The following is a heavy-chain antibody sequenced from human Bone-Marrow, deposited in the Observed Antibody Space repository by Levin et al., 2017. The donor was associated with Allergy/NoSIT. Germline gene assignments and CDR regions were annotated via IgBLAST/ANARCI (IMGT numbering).Heavy chain of an antibody. V-gene: IGHV3-73*01. D-gene: IGHD5-24*01. CDR3: ARRDGYSH. CDR1: GFDFSDSD. Sequence: PGGSLRLSCAASGFDFSDSDMHWVRQASGKGLEWVGRIRSRANRYATAYAASVKGRFTVSRDDPKNTAYLQMNSLKIEDTAVYYCARRDGYSHWGQGILVTVSS. CDR2: IRSRANRYAT. J-gene: IGHJ4*02.